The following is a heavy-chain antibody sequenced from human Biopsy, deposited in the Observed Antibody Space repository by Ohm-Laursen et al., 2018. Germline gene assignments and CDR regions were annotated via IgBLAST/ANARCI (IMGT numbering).Heavy chain of an antibody. Sequence: TLSLTCAVSGASMTGYFWTWVRQPAGKGLEWIGHIYTIDDTTYNPSLESRVTMSLDTSENQFSLKMTSLTAADTAVYFCAREDEGLLRALDLWGQGTMVTVSS. D-gene: IGHD3-3*01. V-gene: IGHV4-4*07. CDR1: GASMTGYF. J-gene: IGHJ3*01. CDR3: AREDEGLLRALDL. CDR2: IYTIDDT.